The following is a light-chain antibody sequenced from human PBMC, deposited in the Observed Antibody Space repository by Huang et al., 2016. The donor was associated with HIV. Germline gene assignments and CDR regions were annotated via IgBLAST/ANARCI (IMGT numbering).Light chain of an antibody. V-gene: IGKV3-15*01. J-gene: IGKJ1*01. CDR1: QSVSSN. Sequence: EIVMTQSPATLSVSPGERATLSCRPSQSVSSNFAWYQQKPGQAPRLLIYGASTRATGIPARFSGSVSGTEFTLTISSLQSEDFAVYYCQQYNNWPPWTFGQGTKVEIK. CDR3: QQYNNWPPWT. CDR2: GAS.